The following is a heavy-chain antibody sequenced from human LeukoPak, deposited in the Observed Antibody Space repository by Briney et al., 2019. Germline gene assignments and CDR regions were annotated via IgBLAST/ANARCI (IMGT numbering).Heavy chain of an antibody. CDR3: ARDRPHGVRGVSYYYGMDV. CDR2: ISSSSSYI. Sequence: GGVLRLSCAASRFSFRRYSMNWVRQAPGKGLEWVSSISSSSSYIYYADSVKGRFTISRDNAKNSLYLQMNSLRAEDTAVYYCARDRPHGVRGVSYYYGMDVWGQGTTVTVSS. CDR1: RFSFRRYS. V-gene: IGHV3-21*01. D-gene: IGHD3-10*01. J-gene: IGHJ6*02.